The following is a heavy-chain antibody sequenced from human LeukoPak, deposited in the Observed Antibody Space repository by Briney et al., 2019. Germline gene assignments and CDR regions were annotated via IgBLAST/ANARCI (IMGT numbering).Heavy chain of an antibody. CDR2: ISDNGAST. D-gene: IGHD3-10*01. V-gene: IGHV3-23*01. CDR3: AKDAGSGWFGVHAFDI. J-gene: IGHJ3*02. Sequence: GGSLRLSCVVSGFTFDTYAMSWVRQAPGKGLEWVSTISDNGASTYYAYSVKGRFTISRDKSEKTLYLQMRSLRAEDTAVYYCAKDAGSGWFGVHAFDIWGQGTMVTVSS. CDR1: GFTFDTYA.